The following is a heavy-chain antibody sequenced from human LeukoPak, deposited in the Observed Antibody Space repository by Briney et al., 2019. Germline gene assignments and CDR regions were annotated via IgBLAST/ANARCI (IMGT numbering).Heavy chain of an antibody. D-gene: IGHD6-13*01. J-gene: IGHJ4*02. V-gene: IGHV3-23*01. Sequence: GGSLRLSCAASGFTFNSYAMSWVRQAPGKGLEWVSAISGSGGSTYYADSVKGRFTISRDNAKNTLYLQMNSLRAEDTAVYYCAKDQQAAAAFDYWGQGNLVTVSS. CDR1: GFTFNSYA. CDR2: ISGSGGST. CDR3: AKDQQAAAAFDY.